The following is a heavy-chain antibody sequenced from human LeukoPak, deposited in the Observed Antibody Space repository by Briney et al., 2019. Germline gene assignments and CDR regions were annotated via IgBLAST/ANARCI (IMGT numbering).Heavy chain of an antibody. CDR3: VRDSSWFDN. Sequence: GGSLRLSCAASGFTFGSYSMNWVRQAPGKGLEWVSSISTSSDYIYYADSVKGRFTISRDNAKNSLYLQVNSLRVEDTAVYYCVRDSSWFDNWGQGTLVTVSS. CDR2: ISTSSDYI. D-gene: IGHD6-13*01. CDR1: GFTFGSYS. J-gene: IGHJ4*02. V-gene: IGHV3-21*01.